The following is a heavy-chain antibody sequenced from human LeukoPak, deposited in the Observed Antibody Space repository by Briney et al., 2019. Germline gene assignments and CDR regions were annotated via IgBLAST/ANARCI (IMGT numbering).Heavy chain of an antibody. Sequence: PGGSLRLSCAASGFTFSSYGMHWVRQAPGKGLEWVAFIRYDGSNKYYADSVKGRFTISRDNSKNTLYLQMNSLRAEDTAVYYCAKAHYDFWSGYYRYFDYWGQGTLVTVSS. CDR3: AKAHYDFWSGYYRYFDY. CDR2: IRYDGSNK. CDR1: GFTFSSYG. J-gene: IGHJ4*02. V-gene: IGHV3-30*02. D-gene: IGHD3-3*01.